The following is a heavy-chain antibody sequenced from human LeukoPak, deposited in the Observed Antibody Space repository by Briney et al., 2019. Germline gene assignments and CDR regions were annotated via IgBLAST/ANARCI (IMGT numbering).Heavy chain of an antibody. D-gene: IGHD3-3*01. CDR2: IYYSGST. V-gene: IGHV4-59*01. J-gene: IGHJ6*03. CDR3: AGRGFFMDV. Sequence: SETLSLTCTASGGSISSYYWSWIRQPPGKGLEWIGYIYYSGSTNYNPSLKSRVTISVDTSKNQFSLKLSSVTAADTAVYYCAGRGFFMDVWGKGTTVTVSS. CDR1: GGSISSYY.